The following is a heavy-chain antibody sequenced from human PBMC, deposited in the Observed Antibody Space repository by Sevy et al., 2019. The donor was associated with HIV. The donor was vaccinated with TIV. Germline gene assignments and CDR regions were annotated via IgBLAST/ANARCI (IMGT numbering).Heavy chain of an antibody. Sequence: SETLSLTCTVSGGSITSLYWNWIRQPPGKGLEWIAHIYYNGHINYNPSLKSRVTLSLATSKNQFSLRVGSVTAADTAMYYCAGENAWGRGYSWGQGTLVTVSS. CDR1: GGSITSLY. J-gene: IGHJ4*02. D-gene: IGHD1-26*01. CDR3: AGENAWGRGYS. CDR2: IYYNGHI. V-gene: IGHV4-59*08.